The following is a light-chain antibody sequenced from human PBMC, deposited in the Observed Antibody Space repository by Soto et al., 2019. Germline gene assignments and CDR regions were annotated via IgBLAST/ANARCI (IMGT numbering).Light chain of an antibody. CDR3: QQYNNLPLIT. CDR2: DTS. Sequence: VWTESPSSRSLSQGTRATLSCRASRSVSSYLAWYQQKPGQAPRLLIYDTSTRATGIPARFSGSGSGTEFTLTISSLQSEDFAVYYCQQYNNLPLITFCHVRRLAI. CDR1: RSVSSY. J-gene: IGKJ5*01. V-gene: IGKV3-15*01.